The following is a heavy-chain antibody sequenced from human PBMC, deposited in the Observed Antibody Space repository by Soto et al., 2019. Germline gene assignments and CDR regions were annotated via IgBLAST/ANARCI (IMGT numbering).Heavy chain of an antibody. CDR1: GDSVSSNSAA. Sequence: SQTLSLTCAISGDSVSSNSAAWNWIRQSPSRGLEWLGRTCYRSKWYNDYAVSVKSRITINPDTSKNQFSLQLNSVTPEDTAVYYCARDRCSSTSCAYYYYMDVWGKGTTVTVSS. D-gene: IGHD2-2*01. CDR2: TCYRSKWYN. J-gene: IGHJ6*03. V-gene: IGHV6-1*01. CDR3: ARDRCSSTSCAYYYYMDV.